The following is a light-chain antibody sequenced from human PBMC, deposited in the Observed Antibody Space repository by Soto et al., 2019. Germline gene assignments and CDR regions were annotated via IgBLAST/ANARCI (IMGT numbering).Light chain of an antibody. J-gene: IGKJ2*01. Sequence: DIVLTQSPGTLSLSPGERATLSCRASQSVSSSYLAWYQQKPGQAPRLLIYGASSRAIGIPDRFSGSGSGTDFTLTINRLEPEAFAVYYCQQYGSSPQYTFGQGTKLEIK. CDR1: QSVSSSY. CDR3: QQYGSSPQYT. V-gene: IGKV3-20*01. CDR2: GAS.